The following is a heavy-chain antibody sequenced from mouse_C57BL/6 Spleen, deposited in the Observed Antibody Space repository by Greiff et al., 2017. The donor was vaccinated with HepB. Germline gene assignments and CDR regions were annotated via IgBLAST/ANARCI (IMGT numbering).Heavy chain of an antibody. CDR3: AGRGYYYGREDAMDY. V-gene: IGHV3-6*01. Sequence: EVQRVESGPGLVKPSQSLSLTCSVTGYSITSGYYWNWIRQFPGNKLEWMGYISYDGSNNYNPSLKNRISITRDTSKNQFFLTLNSVTTEDTATYYCAGRGYYYGREDAMDYWGKGTSVTVSS. J-gene: IGHJ4*01. CDR1: GYSITSGYY. D-gene: IGHD1-1*01. CDR2: ISYDGSN.